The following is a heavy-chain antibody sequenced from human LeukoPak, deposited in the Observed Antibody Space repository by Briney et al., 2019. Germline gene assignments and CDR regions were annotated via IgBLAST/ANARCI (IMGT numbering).Heavy chain of an antibody. J-gene: IGHJ4*02. V-gene: IGHV4-59*12. D-gene: IGHD6-13*01. CDR3: ARVGHIVAAGTYGY. CDR1: GDSISSYY. Sequence: SETLSLTCTVSGDSISSYYWSWIRQPPGKGLEWIGNIFYGGSPNYNPSLKSRVTTSFDTSKNQFSLKLSFVTAADTAVYYYARVGHIVAAGTYGYWGQGTLVTVSS. CDR2: IFYGGSP.